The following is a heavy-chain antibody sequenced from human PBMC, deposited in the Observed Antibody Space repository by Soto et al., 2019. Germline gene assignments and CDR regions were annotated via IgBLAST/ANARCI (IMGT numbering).Heavy chain of an antibody. CDR1: GFTFSSYG. D-gene: IGHD2-15*01. CDR3: AKGWSPPIGYYYYGMDV. J-gene: IGHJ6*02. CDR2: ISYDGSNK. Sequence: HPGGSLRLSCAASGFTFSSYGMHWVRQAPGKGLEWVAVISYDGSNKYYADSVKGRFTISRDNSKNTLYLQMNSLRAEDTAVYYCAKGWSPPIGYYYYGMDVWGQGTTVTVSS. V-gene: IGHV3-30*18.